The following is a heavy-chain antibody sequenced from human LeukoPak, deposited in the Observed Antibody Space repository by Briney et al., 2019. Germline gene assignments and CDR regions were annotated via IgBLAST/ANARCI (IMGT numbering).Heavy chain of an antibody. Sequence: SVKVSCKASGYTFTTYGISWVRQAPGQGLEWMGRIIPILGIANYAQKFQGRVTITADKSTSTAYMELSSLRSENTAVYYCASLDTAMVTRTYWGQGTLVTVSS. CDR1: GYTFTTYG. CDR3: ASLDTAMVTRTY. D-gene: IGHD5-18*01. J-gene: IGHJ4*02. V-gene: IGHV1-69*04. CDR2: IIPILGIA.